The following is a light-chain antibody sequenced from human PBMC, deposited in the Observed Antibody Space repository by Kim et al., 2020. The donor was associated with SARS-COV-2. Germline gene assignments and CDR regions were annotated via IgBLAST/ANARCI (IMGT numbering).Light chain of an antibody. CDR3: QAWYSSTVV. J-gene: IGLJ2*01. V-gene: IGLV3-1*01. CDR2: EDT. CDR1: KLGDKY. Sequence: SYELTQPPSVSVSPGQTASITCSGDKLGDKYACWYQQKPGQSPVPVIYEDTKRPSGIPERFSGSNSGNTATRTISGTQAMDEGDYYCQAWYSSTVVFGGG.